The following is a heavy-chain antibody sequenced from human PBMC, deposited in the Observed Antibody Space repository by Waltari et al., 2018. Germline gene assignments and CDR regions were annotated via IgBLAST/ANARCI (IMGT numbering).Heavy chain of an antibody. CDR2: IKSQNDGGTT. Sequence: EVQMVESGGGSVKPGDSLRLSCVASGFGFTAAWLTWVRQAPGKGLGWVGRIKSQNDGGTTDFAASVRGRFSISRDDSQNMVFLQMNSLRVEDTALYYCTTLDAPWGGWGHGTLVTVSS. J-gene: IGHJ4*01. D-gene: IGHD7-27*01. CDR1: GFGFTAAW. CDR3: TTLDAPWGG. V-gene: IGHV3-15*01.